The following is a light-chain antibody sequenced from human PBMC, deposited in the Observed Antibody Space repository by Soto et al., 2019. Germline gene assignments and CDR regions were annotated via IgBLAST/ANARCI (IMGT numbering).Light chain of an antibody. Sequence: DIWMTQSPSSVSASVGDTVTITCRASEGVSSWLAWYQQKPGKAPKLLVYGASTLQSGVPSRFSGSGSGTYFTLAITKLQPEDCASYYCQQTKTFPYTFGQGTKLEIK. CDR1: EGVSSW. CDR3: QQTKTFPYT. V-gene: IGKV1-12*01. J-gene: IGKJ2*01. CDR2: GAS.